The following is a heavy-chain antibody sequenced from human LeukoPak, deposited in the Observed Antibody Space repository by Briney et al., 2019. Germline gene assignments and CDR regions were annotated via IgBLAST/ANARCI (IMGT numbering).Heavy chain of an antibody. CDR3: TRDLRSNY. Sequence: GGSLRLSCTASGFTFSTYNMNWVRQAPGKGLEWVSYISSSSSVIYYAASVRGRFTISRDNAKNSLSLQMNSLRDEDTAVYYCTRDLRSNYWGQGTLVTVAS. CDR1: GFTFSTYN. CDR2: ISSSSSVI. J-gene: IGHJ4*02. V-gene: IGHV3-48*02. D-gene: IGHD3/OR15-3a*01.